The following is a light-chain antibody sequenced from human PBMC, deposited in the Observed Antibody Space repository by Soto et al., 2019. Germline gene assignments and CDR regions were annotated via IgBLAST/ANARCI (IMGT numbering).Light chain of an antibody. CDR2: RAS. Sequence: VMTQSPATLSVSPGERATLSCRASQNVGGSVAWYQQKPGQAPRLLIYRASTRATGIPARFSGSGSGTEFTLTISSLQSEDFAVYCCQQSRTFAQGTKVDIK. CDR1: QNVGGS. CDR3: QQSRT. J-gene: IGKJ2*01. V-gene: IGKV3-15*01.